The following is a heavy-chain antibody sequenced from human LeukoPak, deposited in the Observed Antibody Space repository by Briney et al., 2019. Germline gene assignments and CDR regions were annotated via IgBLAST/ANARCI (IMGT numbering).Heavy chain of an antibody. V-gene: IGHV3-7*01. D-gene: IGHD5-18*01. CDR3: ARDFMGTYRVDFFDF. CDR1: GFTLSEYW. J-gene: IGHJ4*02. CDR2: IKQDGSET. Sequence: GGSLRLSCVGSGFTLSEYWMSWVRRAPGEGLEWVANIKQDGSETYYVDSVRGRFTISRDNAKKSLYLQMNNLRGDDTAIYYCARDFMGTYRVDFFDFWGQGTQVTVSS.